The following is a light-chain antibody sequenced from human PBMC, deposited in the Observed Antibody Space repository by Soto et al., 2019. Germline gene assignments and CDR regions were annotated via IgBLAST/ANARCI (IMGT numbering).Light chain of an antibody. CDR1: QTVSSTY. V-gene: IGKV3-20*01. CDR2: DAS. J-gene: IGKJ3*01. CDR3: QQYSSWPFT. Sequence: EIVLTQSPGTLSLSPGERATLSCRASQTVSSTYLAWYQQKPGQAPRLLIYDASSRATGIPDRFSGSGSGTDFTLTISRLEPEDFAVYYCQQYSSWPFTFGPGTKVAIE.